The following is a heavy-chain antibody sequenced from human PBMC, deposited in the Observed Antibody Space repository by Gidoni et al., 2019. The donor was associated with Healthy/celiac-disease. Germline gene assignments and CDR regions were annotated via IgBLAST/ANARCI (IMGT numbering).Heavy chain of an antibody. D-gene: IGHD5-12*01. CDR3: ARASRDGYNYGAYFDY. Sequence: VQPVESGGGLIQPGGSLRLSCSAPGFTVSRNYMSWVRQAPGKGLAWVSVSDSGGSTYYADSVKGRFTSSRDKSKNTLYLQMNSVRAEDTAVYYCARASRDGYNYGAYFDYWGQGTLVTVSS. CDR2: SDSGGST. J-gene: IGHJ4*02. V-gene: IGHV3-53*01. CDR1: GFTVSRNY.